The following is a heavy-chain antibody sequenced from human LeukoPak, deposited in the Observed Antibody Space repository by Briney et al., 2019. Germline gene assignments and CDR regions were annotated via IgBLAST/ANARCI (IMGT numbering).Heavy chain of an antibody. Sequence: GAPVKVSCKASGYTFTGYYMHWVRQAPGQGLEWMGWINPNSGGTNYAQKFQGRVTVTRDTSISTAYMELSRLRSDDTAVYYCATGRGYSGYDEGPFDYWGQGTLVTVSS. J-gene: IGHJ4*02. CDR2: INPNSGGT. CDR1: GYTFTGYY. CDR3: ATGRGYSGYDEGPFDY. V-gene: IGHV1-2*02. D-gene: IGHD5-12*01.